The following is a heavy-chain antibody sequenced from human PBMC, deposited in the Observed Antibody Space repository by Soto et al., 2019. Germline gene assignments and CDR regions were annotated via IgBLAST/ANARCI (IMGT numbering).Heavy chain of an antibody. CDR1: GGSFSGYY. CDR3: ARGAEVFNVVVVAAIYYFDY. V-gene: IGHV4-34*01. D-gene: IGHD2-15*01. Sequence: SETLSLTCAVYGGSFSGYYWSWIRQPPGKGLEWIGEINHSGSTNYNPSLKSRVTISVDTSKNQFSLKLSSVTAADTAVYYCARGAEVFNVVVVAAIYYFDYWGQGTLVTVSS. J-gene: IGHJ4*02. CDR2: INHSGST.